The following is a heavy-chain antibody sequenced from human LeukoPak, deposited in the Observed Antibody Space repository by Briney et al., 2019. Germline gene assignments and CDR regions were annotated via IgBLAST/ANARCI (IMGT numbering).Heavy chain of an antibody. D-gene: IGHD6-19*01. CDR3: ARHWGSVAAVDY. CDR1: GGSFSGYY. J-gene: IGHJ4*02. Sequence: SETLSLTCAVYGGSFSGYYWSWIRQPPGKGLEWIGEINHSGSTNYNPSLKSRVTISVDTSKNQFSLKLSSVTAADTAVYYCARHWGSVAAVDYWGQGTLVTVSS. CDR2: INHSGST. V-gene: IGHV4-34*01.